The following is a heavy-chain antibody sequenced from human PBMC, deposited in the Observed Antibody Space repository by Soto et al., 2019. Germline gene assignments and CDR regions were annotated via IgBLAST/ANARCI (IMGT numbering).Heavy chain of an antibody. Sequence: EVPLLESGGGLVQPGGSLRLSFAASGFTFSTNALNWVGQAQGKGLEWVSGISGSGDSTYYADSVKGRFTVSRDNSKNTLYLQMNSLRAEDTAVFYCAKERSSGWSFDYWGQGTLVTVSS. CDR3: AKERSSGWSFDY. V-gene: IGHV3-23*01. CDR2: ISGSGDST. D-gene: IGHD6-19*01. J-gene: IGHJ4*02. CDR1: GFTFSTNA.